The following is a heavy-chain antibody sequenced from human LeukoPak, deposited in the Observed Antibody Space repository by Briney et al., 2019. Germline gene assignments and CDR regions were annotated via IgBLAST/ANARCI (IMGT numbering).Heavy chain of an antibody. CDR1: GGSFSGYY. Sequence: SETLSLTCAVYGGSFSGYYWSWIRQPPGKGLEWIGEINHSGSTNYNPSLKSRVTISVDTSKNQFSLKLSSVTAADTAVYYCARVGYSSSWSQNFDYWGQGTLVTVSS. CDR3: ARVGYSSSWSQNFDY. J-gene: IGHJ4*02. V-gene: IGHV4-34*01. D-gene: IGHD6-13*01. CDR2: INHSGST.